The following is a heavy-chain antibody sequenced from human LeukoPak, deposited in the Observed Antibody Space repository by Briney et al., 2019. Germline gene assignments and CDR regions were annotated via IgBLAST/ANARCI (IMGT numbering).Heavy chain of an antibody. CDR2: ISNGKT. D-gene: IGHD2-21*02. CDR1: GFPFSSHA. Sequence: PGGSLRLSCAASGFPFSSHAMSWVRQPPGKGLEWVSAISNGKTYYADSVRGRFTISRDDPKNTVSLQMNSLRDEDTALYYCVREAGYCASVCLKSNWFDPWGQGTLVTVSS. V-gene: IGHV3-23*01. CDR3: VREAGYCASVCLKSNWFDP. J-gene: IGHJ5*02.